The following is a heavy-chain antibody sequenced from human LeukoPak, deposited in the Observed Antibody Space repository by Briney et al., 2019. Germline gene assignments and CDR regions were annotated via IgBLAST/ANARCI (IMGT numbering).Heavy chain of an antibody. J-gene: IGHJ4*02. CDR1: GFTFSSYG. Sequence: GGSLRLSCAASGFTFSSYGMHWVRQAPGKGLEWVALIRYDGSNKYYADSVKGRFTISRDNSKNTLYLQMNSLRAEDTAVYYCASHILGYSSSWLAYWGQGTLVTVSS. CDR2: IRYDGSNK. CDR3: ASHILGYSSSWLAY. D-gene: IGHD6-13*01. V-gene: IGHV3-30*02.